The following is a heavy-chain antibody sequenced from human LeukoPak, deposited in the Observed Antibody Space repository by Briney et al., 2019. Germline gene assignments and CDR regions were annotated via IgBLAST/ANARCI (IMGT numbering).Heavy chain of an antibody. J-gene: IGHJ4*02. CDR2: IYYSGST. CDR1: GGSIGRGSYF. V-gene: IGHV4-39*01. D-gene: IGHD5-24*01. CDR3: ARVFEMATIRKLYYFDH. Sequence: SETLSLTCSVSGGSIGRGSYFWGWIRQPPGKGPEWIGSIYYSGSTYYSPSLRRRVTISVDTSKNQFSLKFSSVTAADTAIYYCARVFEMATIRKLYYFDHWGQGTLVTVSS.